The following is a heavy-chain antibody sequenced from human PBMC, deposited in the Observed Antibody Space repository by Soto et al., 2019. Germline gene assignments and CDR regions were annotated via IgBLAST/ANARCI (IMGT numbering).Heavy chain of an antibody. CDR3: ARGQQAAIGDYYYHGLDV. Sequence: PGGSLRLSCAASELNFSGSAIHWVRQAPGEGLEGVGRIRSRANNYALSSGESVRGRFTFFRDDSKNMAFLQMNTLKTEDTAIYYCARGQQAAIGDYYYHGLDVWGQGTSVTVSS. V-gene: IGHV3-73*01. J-gene: IGHJ6*02. D-gene: IGHD3-10*01. CDR1: ELNFSGSA. CDR2: IRSRANNYAL.